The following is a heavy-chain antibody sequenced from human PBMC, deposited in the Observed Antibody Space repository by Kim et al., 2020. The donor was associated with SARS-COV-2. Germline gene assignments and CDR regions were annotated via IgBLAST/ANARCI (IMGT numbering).Heavy chain of an antibody. J-gene: IGHJ6*02. CDR3: AADPLHSGYVPYYYGMYV. CDR2: IVVGSGNT. V-gene: IGHV1-58*01. D-gene: IGHD5-12*01. CDR1: GFTFTSSA. Sequence: SVKVSCKASGFTFTSSAVQWVRQARGQRLEWIGWIVVGSGNTNYAQKFQERVTITRDMSTSTAYMELSSLRSEDTAVYYCAADPLHSGYVPYYYGMYVWGQGTTVTVSS.